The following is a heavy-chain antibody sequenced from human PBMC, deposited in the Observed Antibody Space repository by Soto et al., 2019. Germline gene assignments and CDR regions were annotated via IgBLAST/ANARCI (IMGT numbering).Heavy chain of an antibody. CDR2: TIDSGGRS. CDR3: AKDKMEQWLVGGYYDY. D-gene: IGHD6-19*01. J-gene: IGHJ4*02. Sequence: WSLRLSCAASGFTFSSHAMSWVRQAPGKGLEWVSSTIDSGGRSYHADSVRGRFTISRDNSKNTLYLQMNSLRADDTAIYYCAKDKMEQWLVGGYYDYWGQGALVTVSS. V-gene: IGHV3-23*01. CDR1: GFTFSSHA.